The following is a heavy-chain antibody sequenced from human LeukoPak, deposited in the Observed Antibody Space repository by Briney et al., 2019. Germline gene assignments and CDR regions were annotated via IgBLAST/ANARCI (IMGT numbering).Heavy chain of an antibody. J-gene: IGHJ4*02. CDR2: IKHDGSDH. CDR3: VRHPGSYNVLTGYSYYFDY. D-gene: IGHD3-9*01. V-gene: IGHV3-7*01. Sequence: GGSLRLSCVGSGFTFGSYWMSWVRQPPGKGLEWLVNIKHDGSDHYYADSVAGRFTISRDNAKNSLYLEMSSLRAEDAAVYFCVRHPGSYNVLTGYSYYFDYWGQGTLVTVSS. CDR1: GFTFGSYW.